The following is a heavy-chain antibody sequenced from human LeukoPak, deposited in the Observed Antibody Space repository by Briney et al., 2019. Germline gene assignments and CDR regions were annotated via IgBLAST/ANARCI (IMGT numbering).Heavy chain of an antibody. CDR1: GGSFSGYY. D-gene: IGHD5-12*01. CDR3: ARGRRRDGYNREYYFDY. J-gene: IGHJ4*02. Sequence: PSETLSLTCAVYGGSFSGYYWSWIRQPPGTGLEWIGEINHSGSTNYNPSLKSRVTISVDTSKNQFSLKLSSVTAADTAVYYCARGRRRDGYNREYYFDYWGQGTLVTVSS. V-gene: IGHV4-34*01. CDR2: INHSGST.